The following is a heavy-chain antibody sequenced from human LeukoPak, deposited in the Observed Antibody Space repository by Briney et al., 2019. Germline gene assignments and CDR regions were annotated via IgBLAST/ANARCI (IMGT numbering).Heavy chain of an antibody. CDR2: INTDGTYT. Sequence: GGSLRLSCAASGFTFNTYWMHWVRQDPGKGPVWVSLINTDGTYTDYADSVKGRFTISRDNAKNTLYLQMNSLRAEDTAVYYCARTKSIVGAPFFDYWGQGTLVTVSS. CDR3: ARTKSIVGAPFFDY. D-gene: IGHD1-26*01. J-gene: IGHJ4*02. CDR1: GFTFNTYW. V-gene: IGHV3-74*01.